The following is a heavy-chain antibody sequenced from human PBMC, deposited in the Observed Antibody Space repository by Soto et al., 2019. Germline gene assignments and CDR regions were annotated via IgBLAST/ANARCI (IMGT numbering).Heavy chain of an antibody. Sequence: VQLVESGGGLVKAGGSLRVSCAASGFTFNNAWLYWVRQTPGKGLAWVGRIKSHTDGGTTEYAAPVKGRFTISRDDAKNTLYLLMHSLKTEDSAVYYCTTELISSWSPSTFDYWGQGTLVTVSS. D-gene: IGHD6-13*01. CDR1: GFTFNNAW. CDR3: TTELISSWSPSTFDY. J-gene: IGHJ4*02. CDR2: IKSHTDGGTT. V-gene: IGHV3-15*07.